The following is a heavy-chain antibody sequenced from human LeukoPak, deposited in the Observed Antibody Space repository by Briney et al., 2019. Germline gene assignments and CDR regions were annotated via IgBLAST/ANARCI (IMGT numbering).Heavy chain of an antibody. CDR3: ASRLYCSNTRCRNFPFAY. J-gene: IGHJ4*02. CDR1: GYTPTELS. CDR2: FDPEDGET. D-gene: IGHD2-2*01. Sequence: GASVKVSCKVSGYTPTELSMHWVRQAPGKGLEWMGGFDPEDGETIYAQKFQGRVTMTEDTSTDTAYMELSSLRSEDTAVYYCASRLYCSNTRCRNFPFAYWGQGTLVTVSS. V-gene: IGHV1-24*01.